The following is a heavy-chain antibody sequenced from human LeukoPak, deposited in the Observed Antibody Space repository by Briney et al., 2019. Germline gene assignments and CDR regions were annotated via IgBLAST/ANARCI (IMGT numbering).Heavy chain of an antibody. J-gene: IGHJ4*02. Sequence: PSETLSLTCTVSGGSISSYYWSWIRRPAGKGLEWIGRICTSGSTNYNPSLKSRVTMSVDTSKNQFSLKLSSVTAADTAVYYCARESDYYYFDYWGQGTLVTVSS. CDR3: ARESDYYYFDY. D-gene: IGHD4-17*01. CDR1: GGSISSYY. V-gene: IGHV4-4*07. CDR2: ICTSGST.